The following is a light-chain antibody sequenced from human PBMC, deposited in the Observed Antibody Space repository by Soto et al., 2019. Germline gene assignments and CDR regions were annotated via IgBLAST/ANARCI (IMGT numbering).Light chain of an antibody. V-gene: IGKV1-39*01. CDR3: QQSYSTPLT. Sequence: DIQMTQSPSSLSASVGDRVTITCRASQSISRYLNWYQQKPGNAPKLLIYAAYSSQSGVPSRFSGNGSGTDFTLTISSLQPEDFATYYCQQSYSTPLTFGGGTKVEIK. CDR2: AAY. CDR1: QSISRY. J-gene: IGKJ4*01.